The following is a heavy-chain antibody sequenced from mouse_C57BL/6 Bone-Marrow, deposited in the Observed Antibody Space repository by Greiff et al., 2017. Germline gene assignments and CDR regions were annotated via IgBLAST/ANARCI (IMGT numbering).Heavy chain of an antibody. D-gene: IGHD2-10*02. CDR3: TRGASPRTWRYFDV. J-gene: IGHJ1*03. Sequence: VQLKESGAELVRPGASVTLSCKASGYTFTDYEMHWVKQTPVHGLEWIGAIVPETGGTAYNQKFKGKAILTADKSSSTAYMELRSLTSEDSTVYYCTRGASPRTWRYFDVWGTGTTVTVSS. CDR1: GYTFTDYE. CDR2: IVPETGGT. V-gene: IGHV1-15*01.